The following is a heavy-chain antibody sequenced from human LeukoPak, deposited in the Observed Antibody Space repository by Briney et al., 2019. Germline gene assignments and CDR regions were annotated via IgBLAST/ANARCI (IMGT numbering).Heavy chain of an antibody. D-gene: IGHD5-12*01. Sequence: GGSRRLSCAASGFTFSRFNMNWVRQAPGKGLEWVSFISLSGSYMYYADSVEGRFTITRDNARNSLYLQMDSLRAEDTAVYYCARENILEDTSTVDYWGQGTLVTVSS. J-gene: IGHJ4*02. CDR1: GFTFSRFN. CDR2: ISLSGSYM. CDR3: ARENILEDTSTVDY. V-gene: IGHV3-21*06.